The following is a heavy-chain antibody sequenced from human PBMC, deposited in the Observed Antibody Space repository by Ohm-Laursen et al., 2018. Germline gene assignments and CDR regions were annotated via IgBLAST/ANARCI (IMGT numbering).Heavy chain of an antibody. Sequence: SLRLSCAASGFTFSTYWMNWFRQAPGKGLEWVANIKQDGSEKYYVDSVKGRFTISRDNAKNSLYLQMNSLRAEDTAVYYCVSGPGIAVAGRESWGQGTLVTVSS. J-gene: IGHJ5*02. CDR2: IKQDGSEK. D-gene: IGHD6-19*01. CDR3: VSGPGIAVAGRES. V-gene: IGHV3-7*01. CDR1: GFTFSTYW.